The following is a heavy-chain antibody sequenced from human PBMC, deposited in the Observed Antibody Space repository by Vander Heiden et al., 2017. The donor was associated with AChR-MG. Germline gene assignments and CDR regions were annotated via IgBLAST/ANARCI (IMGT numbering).Heavy chain of an antibody. CDR3: ARPDLDLNWFDP. CDR2: SYPGYSDT. D-gene: IGHD3-9*01. Sequence: EVHLVQSGPEVKKPGASLKISCKASGYDFTEHWIGRVRQMPGKGLEWMGISYPGYSDTKYSPSFQGQVTISVDKSISTAYLQWSSLKASDTAMYYCARPDLDLNWFDPWGQGTLVTVSS. J-gene: IGHJ5*02. CDR1: GYDFTEHW. V-gene: IGHV5-51*03.